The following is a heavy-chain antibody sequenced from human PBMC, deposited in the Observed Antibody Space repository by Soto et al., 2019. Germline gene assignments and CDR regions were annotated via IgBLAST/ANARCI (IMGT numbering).Heavy chain of an antibody. CDR2: IHPGDSDT. CDR3: ARHISHFRYYYYDMDV. V-gene: IGHV5-51*01. Sequence: PGESLKISCKGSGYTFTDYWIGWVRQLPGKGLEWMGIIHPGDSDTRYSPSFQGQVTITADKSTSTAYLQWNTLKASDTAMYYCARHISHFRYYYYDMDVWGQGTTVTVSS. CDR1: GYTFTDYW. J-gene: IGHJ6*02.